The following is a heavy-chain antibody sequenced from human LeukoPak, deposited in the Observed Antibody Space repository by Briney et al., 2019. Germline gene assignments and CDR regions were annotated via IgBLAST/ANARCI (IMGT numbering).Heavy chain of an antibody. Sequence: PGGSLRLSCTVSGFIFSSSGIHWVRQAPGKGLVWVAGISYDGSEKYYAESVKGRFTISRDNAKNSLYLEMNSLRDEDTAVYYCARVHRGYSYGRLDYWGQGTLVTVPS. CDR1: GFIFSSSG. CDR2: ISYDGSEK. V-gene: IGHV3-30*03. CDR3: ARVHRGYSYGRLDY. D-gene: IGHD5-18*01. J-gene: IGHJ4*02.